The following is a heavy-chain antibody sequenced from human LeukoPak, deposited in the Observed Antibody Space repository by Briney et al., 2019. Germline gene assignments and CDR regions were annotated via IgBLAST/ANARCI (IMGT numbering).Heavy chain of an antibody. J-gene: IGHJ5*02. D-gene: IGHD3-10*01. CDR2: ISSGTSYI. V-gene: IGHV3-21*01. CDR3: ARAGNYYGRHANWFDP. Sequence: GGTLRLSCAASGFTFSSYSMNWVRQAPGKGLEWVSSISSGTSYIYYADSVKGRFTISRDNAKNSLYLQMNSLRAEDTAVYYCARAGNYYGRHANWFDPWGQGTLVTVSS. CDR1: GFTFSSYS.